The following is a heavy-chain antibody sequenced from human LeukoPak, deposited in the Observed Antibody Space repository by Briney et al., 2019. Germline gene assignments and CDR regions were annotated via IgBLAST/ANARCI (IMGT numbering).Heavy chain of an antibody. D-gene: IGHD6-19*01. V-gene: IGHV1-3*01. J-gene: IGHJ4*02. CDR1: GYTFTSYA. CDR3: ARDRLAVAGTSPGDY. CDR2: INAGNGNT. Sequence: ASVKVSCKASGYTFTSYAMHWVRQAPGQRLEWMGWINAGNGNTKYSQKFQGRVTITRDTSASTAYMELSSLRSEDTAVYYCARDRLAVAGTSPGDYWGQGTLVTVSS.